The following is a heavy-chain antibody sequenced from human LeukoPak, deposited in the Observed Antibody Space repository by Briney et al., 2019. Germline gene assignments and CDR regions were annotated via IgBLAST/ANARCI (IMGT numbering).Heavy chain of an antibody. Sequence: SGPTLLKPTHTITLPCTFSWFPRSTRGAGVGWIRQPPVKALEWLALIHSNDDKPSSPALKSRLTITKHTSKNTVVLTMTNIDPVDTATYYWALRGGGDSSGYYDRCGQGTLVTVSS. J-gene: IGHJ5*02. V-gene: IGHV2-5*01. CDR1: WFPRSTRGAG. D-gene: IGHD3-22*01. CDR3: ALRGGGDSSGYYDR. CDR2: IHSNDDK.